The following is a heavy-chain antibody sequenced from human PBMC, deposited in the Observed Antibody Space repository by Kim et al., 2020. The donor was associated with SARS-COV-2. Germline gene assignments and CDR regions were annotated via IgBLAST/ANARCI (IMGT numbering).Heavy chain of an antibody. CDR1: GFTFSNYA. J-gene: IGHJ6*02. D-gene: IGHD6-13*01. CDR3: AKSHPASSWYYYYGMDV. CDR2: ISGSGGST. V-gene: IGHV3-23*01. Sequence: VGSLRLSCAASGFTFSNYAMSWVRQAPGKGLEWVSVISGSGGSTYFADSVKGRFTISRDNSMNTLYLQMNSLRAEDTAVYYCAKSHPASSWYYYYGMDVWGPGTTVTVSS.